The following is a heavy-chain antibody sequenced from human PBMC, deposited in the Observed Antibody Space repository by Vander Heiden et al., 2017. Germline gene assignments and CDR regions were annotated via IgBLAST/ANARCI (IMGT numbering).Heavy chain of an antibody. J-gene: IGHJ4*02. Sequence: EVQLLESGGGLVQPGGSLRLSCAASGFTFSSYAMSWVRQAPGKGLEWVSAISGSRGSTYDADSVKGRFTISRDNSKNTLYLQINSMRAEDTAVYCCAKAGRIAAIRVWGQGTLVTVSS. CDR1: GFTFSSYA. V-gene: IGHV3-23*01. CDR2: ISGSRGST. D-gene: IGHD6-25*01. CDR3: AKAGRIAAIRV.